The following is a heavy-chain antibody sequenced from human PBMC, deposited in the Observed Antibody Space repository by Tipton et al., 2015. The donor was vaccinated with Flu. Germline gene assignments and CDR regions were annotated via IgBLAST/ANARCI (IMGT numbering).Heavy chain of an antibody. Sequence: LRLSCSVSGDSISSGTFYLGWIRHHPDKGLEYIGCINYSGSTYYNPSLKSRLTISVDTSKNQFSLKLTSVTTADTAIYYCARMRLRYFFDSWGPGKLITVSS. CDR2: INYSGST. V-gene: IGHV4-31*02. CDR3: ARMRLRYFFDS. J-gene: IGHJ4*02. CDR1: GDSISSGTFY.